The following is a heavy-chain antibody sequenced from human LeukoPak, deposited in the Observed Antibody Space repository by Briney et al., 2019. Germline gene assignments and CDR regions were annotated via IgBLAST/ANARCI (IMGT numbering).Heavy chain of an antibody. Sequence: GASVKVSCKASGGTFRNYPISWVRQAPGQGLEWMGGILPIFRMTNYAEKFQGRVTITADESTTTAYLELNSLRSEDTAVYYCAICSSTWSGDRPDSWGQGSLVTVS. CDR1: GGTFRNYP. J-gene: IGHJ4*02. V-gene: IGHV1-69*13. CDR3: AICSSTWSGDRPDS. CDR2: ILPIFRMT. D-gene: IGHD2-2*01.